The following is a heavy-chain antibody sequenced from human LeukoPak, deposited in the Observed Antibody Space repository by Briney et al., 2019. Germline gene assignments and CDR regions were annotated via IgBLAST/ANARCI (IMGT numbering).Heavy chain of an antibody. Sequence: QPRGSLRLSCAASRFTFSSYAMSWVRQTPGKGLEWVSAISGGGGTTYYADSVKGRFTISRDNSRKTLYLQMNSLRAEDTAIYYCAKDRYFDSSGLRGNYYFDYWGQGTLVTVSS. V-gene: IGHV3-23*01. CDR3: AKDRYFDSSGLRGNYYFDY. J-gene: IGHJ4*02. CDR1: RFTFSSYA. D-gene: IGHD3-22*01. CDR2: ISGGGGTT.